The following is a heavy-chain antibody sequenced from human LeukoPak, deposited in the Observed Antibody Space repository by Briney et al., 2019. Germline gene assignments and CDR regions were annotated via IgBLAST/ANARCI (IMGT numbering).Heavy chain of an antibody. CDR2: ISDDAYNI. J-gene: IGHJ4*02. CDR3: ARHTRASQYYFDY. CDR1: GFTFSSHS. V-gene: IGHV3-48*01. D-gene: IGHD3-3*01. Sequence: PGGSLRLSCAASGFTFSSHSMSWVRQAPGRGLEWLSFISDDAYNIDYADSVRGRFTVSRGNAKNALYLQMNSLRAEDTAVYYCARHTRASQYYFDYWGQGTLVTVSS.